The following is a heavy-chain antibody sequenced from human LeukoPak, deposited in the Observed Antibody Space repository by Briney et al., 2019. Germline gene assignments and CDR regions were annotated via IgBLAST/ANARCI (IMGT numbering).Heavy chain of an antibody. D-gene: IGHD3-10*01. CDR1: GGSISSGGYY. J-gene: IGHJ3*02. CDR3: ARGDSGSYGDAFDI. Sequence: SETLSLTCTVSGGSISSGGYYWSWIRQHPGKGLEWIGYIYYSGSTYYNPSLKSRVTISVDTSKNQFSLKLSSVTAADTAVYYCARGDSGSYGDAFDIWGQGTMVTVCS. CDR2: IYYSGST. V-gene: IGHV4-31*03.